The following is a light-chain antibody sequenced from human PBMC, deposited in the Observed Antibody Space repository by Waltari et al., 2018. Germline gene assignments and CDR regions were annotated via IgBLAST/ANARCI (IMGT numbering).Light chain of an antibody. CDR1: QSVGTY. V-gene: IGKV3-11*01. CDR2: DAS. Sequence: EIVLTPSPAVLSFSPGDRATLPCRASQSVGTYLAGYQQRPGPSPILLIYDASYRATGIPARFSGSGSETDFTLTISSLQPEDFAVYYCQQRRNWPLTFGGGTRVQI. J-gene: IGKJ4*01. CDR3: QQRRNWPLT.